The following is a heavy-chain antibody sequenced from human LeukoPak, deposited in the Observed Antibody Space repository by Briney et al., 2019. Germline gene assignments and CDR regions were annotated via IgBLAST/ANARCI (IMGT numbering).Heavy chain of an antibody. CDR1: GFTFSSN. V-gene: IGHV3-30*18. CDR2: ISYDGSKK. J-gene: IGHJ3*02. Sequence: PGGSLRPSCVVSGFTFSSNHWVRQAPGKGLEWVAVISYDGSKKYYADSVKGRFTISRDSSKNTLSLQMNGLRAEDTAVYYCAKEYDRVHDAFDIWGQGTMVTVSS. D-gene: IGHD3-9*01. CDR3: AKEYDRVHDAFDI.